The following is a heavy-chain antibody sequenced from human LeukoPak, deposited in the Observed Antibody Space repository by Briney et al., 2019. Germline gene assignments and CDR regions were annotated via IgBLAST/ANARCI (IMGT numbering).Heavy chain of an antibody. CDR3: ARDRSIAVPYTYYYYGLDV. V-gene: IGHV4-39*07. D-gene: IGHD6-19*01. CDR1: GGSITSSSYY. CDR2: IYYSGST. J-gene: IGHJ6*02. Sequence: SETLSLTCTVSGGSITSSSYYWGWIRQPPGKGLEWIGSIYYSGSTYYNPSLKSRVTISLNTSKNQFSLKLSSVTAADTAVYYCARDRSIAVPYTYYYYGLDVWGQGTTVTVSS.